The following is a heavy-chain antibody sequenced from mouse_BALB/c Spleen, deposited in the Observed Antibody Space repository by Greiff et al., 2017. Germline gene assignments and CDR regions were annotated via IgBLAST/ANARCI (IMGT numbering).Heavy chain of an antibody. CDR3: GYYGSRGYFDV. J-gene: IGHJ1*01. Sequence: VQLKESGPGLVKPSQSLSLTCTVTGYSITSDYAWNWIRQFPGNKLEWMGYISYSGSTSYNPSLKSRISITRDTSKNQFFLQLNSVTTEDTATYYCGYYGSRGYFDVWGAGTTVTVSS. V-gene: IGHV3-2*02. CDR1: GYSITSDYA. D-gene: IGHD1-1*01. CDR2: ISYSGST.